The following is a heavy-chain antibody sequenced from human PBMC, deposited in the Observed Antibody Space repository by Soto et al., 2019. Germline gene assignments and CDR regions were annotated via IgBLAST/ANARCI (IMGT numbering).Heavy chain of an antibody. CDR2: ISSGSSDT. V-gene: IGHV3-21*01. CDR3: ARVAY. J-gene: IGHJ4*02. Sequence: GGSLKVSCEASGFTFSGVSMNWVRQVPGKGLEWVASISSGSSDTWYADSVKGRFIISRDNAQNSLFLQMNTLRPEDTAMYYCARVAYWGPGSQVTVSS. CDR1: GFTFSGVS.